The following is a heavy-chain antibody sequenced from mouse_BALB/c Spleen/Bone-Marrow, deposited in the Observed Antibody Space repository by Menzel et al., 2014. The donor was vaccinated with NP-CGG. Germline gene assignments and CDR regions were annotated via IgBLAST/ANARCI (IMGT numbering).Heavy chain of an antibody. CDR1: GISITTGNYR. J-gene: IGHJ2*01. D-gene: IGHD2-1*01. CDR3: ARYGNYVDY. V-gene: IGHV3-5*02. Sequence: EVKLMESGPGLVKPSQTVSLTCTVTGISITTGNYRWSWIRQFPGNKLEWIGYIYYSGTITYNPSLTSRTTITRDTSKNQFFLEMNSLTAEDTATYDCARYGNYVDYWGQGTTLTVSS. CDR2: IYYSGTI.